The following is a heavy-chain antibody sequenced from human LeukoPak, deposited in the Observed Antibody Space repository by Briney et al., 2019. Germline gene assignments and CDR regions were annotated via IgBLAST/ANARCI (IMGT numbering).Heavy chain of an antibody. CDR1: GYTFTGYY. V-gene: IGHV1-2*02. D-gene: IGHD1/OR15-1a*01. J-gene: IGHJ4*02. CDR2: INPNSGGT. CDR3: TRDFQNKRWFDGPGYYFDF. Sequence: ASVKVSCKASGYTFTGYYIHWVRQAPGQGLEWVGWINPNSGGTNSAQKFQGRVTMTWDTSISTAYMELSRLRSDDTAVYFCTRDFQNKRWFDGPGYYFDFWGQGTLVTVSS.